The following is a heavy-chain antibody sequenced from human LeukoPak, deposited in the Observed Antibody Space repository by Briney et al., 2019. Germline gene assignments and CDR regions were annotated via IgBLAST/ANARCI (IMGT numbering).Heavy chain of an antibody. CDR2: ITGSGGST. CDR1: GFTFGSYD. D-gene: IGHD6-19*01. CDR3: AKGIAVAETGLEYFQQ. J-gene: IGHJ1*01. V-gene: IGHV3-23*01. Sequence: GGSLRLSCAASGFTFGSYDMAWVRQAPGKGLEWVSGITGSGGSTYYADPVKGRFTISRDNSKNTLYLQMNSLRAEDTAVYYCAKGIAVAETGLEYFQQWGQGTLVTVSS.